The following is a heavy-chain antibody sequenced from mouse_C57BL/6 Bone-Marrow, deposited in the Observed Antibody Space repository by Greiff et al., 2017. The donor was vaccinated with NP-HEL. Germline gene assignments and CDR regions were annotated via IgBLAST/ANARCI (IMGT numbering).Heavy chain of an antibody. CDR1: GYTFTDYY. V-gene: IGHV1-19*01. CDR2: INPYNGGT. Sequence: EVQLQQSGPVLVKPGASVKMSCKASGYTFTDYYMNWVKQSHGKSLEWIGVINPYNGGTSYNQKFKGKATLTVDKSSSTAYMELNSLTSEDSAVYYCEEGAPHFDYWGQGTTLTVSS. D-gene: IGHD1-3*01. CDR3: EEGAPHFDY. J-gene: IGHJ2*01.